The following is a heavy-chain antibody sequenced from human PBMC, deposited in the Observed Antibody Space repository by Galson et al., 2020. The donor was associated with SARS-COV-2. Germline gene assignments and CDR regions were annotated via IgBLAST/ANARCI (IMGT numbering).Heavy chain of an antibody. V-gene: IGHV3-23*01. D-gene: IGHD6-19*01. CDR1: GFMFRTYD. Sequence: GGSLRLSCATSGFMFRTYDMTWVRQAPGKGLEWVSSIGGGGISTHYADSVKGRFSISRDNSKNTLYLQMNSLSAEDTAVYYCAQGGWLDDWGQGTLVTVSS. CDR3: AQGGWLDD. J-gene: IGHJ4*02. CDR2: IGGGGIST.